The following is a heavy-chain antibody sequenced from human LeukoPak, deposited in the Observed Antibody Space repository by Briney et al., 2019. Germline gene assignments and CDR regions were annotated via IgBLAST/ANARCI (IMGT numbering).Heavy chain of an antibody. D-gene: IGHD1-26*01. Sequence: GGSLRLSCAASGFTFSSYGMHWVRQAPGKGLEWVAVISYDGSNKYYADSVKGRFTISRDNSKNTLYLQMDSLRAEDTAVHYCAKAPRPWVGGATGSRYYFDYWGQGTLVTVSS. J-gene: IGHJ4*02. CDR3: AKAPRPWVGGATGSRYYFDY. CDR2: ISYDGSNK. CDR1: GFTFSSYG. V-gene: IGHV3-30*18.